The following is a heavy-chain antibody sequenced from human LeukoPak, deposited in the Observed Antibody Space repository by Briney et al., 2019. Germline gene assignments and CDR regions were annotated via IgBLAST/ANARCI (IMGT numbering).Heavy chain of an antibody. D-gene: IGHD3-10*01. J-gene: IGHJ6*02. V-gene: IGHV1-58*02. CDR1: GFTFTSSA. Sequence: ASVKVSCKASGFTFTSSAMQWVRQARGQRLDWIGWIVVGSGNTNYAQKFQERVTITRDMSTSTAYMELSSLRSEDTAVYYCAASLAPGYGMDVWGQGTTVTVSS. CDR3: AASLAPGYGMDV. CDR2: IVVGSGNT.